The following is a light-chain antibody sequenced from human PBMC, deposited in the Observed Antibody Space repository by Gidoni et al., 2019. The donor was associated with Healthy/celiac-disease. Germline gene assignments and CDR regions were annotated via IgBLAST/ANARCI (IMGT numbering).Light chain of an antibody. CDR1: QSISSY. CDR2: AAS. V-gene: IGKV1-39*01. J-gene: IGKJ3*01. CDR3: QQSYSTPPLFT. Sequence: DIPMSQSPSSLSAPVGDTVTITCRASQSISSYFNWYQQKSGKAPKLLIYAASSLQRGVPSRFSGSGSGTDITLTISSLQPEDFATYYCQQSYSTPPLFTFGPGTKVEIK.